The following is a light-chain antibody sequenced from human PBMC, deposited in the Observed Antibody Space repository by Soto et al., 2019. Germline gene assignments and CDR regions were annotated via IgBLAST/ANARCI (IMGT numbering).Light chain of an antibody. CDR3: QQYDNLPFP. J-gene: IGKJ3*01. CDR1: QDISNY. CDR2: DAS. Sequence: DLQMTQSPSSLSASVGDRVTITCQASQDISNYLNWYQQKPGKAPKLLIYDASNLETGVPSRFSGSGSGTDFTFTISRLHPEDIGTYYCQQYDNLPFPFGPGTKVDIK. V-gene: IGKV1-33*01.